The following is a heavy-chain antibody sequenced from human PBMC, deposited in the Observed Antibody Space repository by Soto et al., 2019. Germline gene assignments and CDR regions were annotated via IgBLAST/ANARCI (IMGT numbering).Heavy chain of an antibody. CDR2: ISADSGNT. CDR1: RYTFTSYG. J-gene: IGHJ4*02. Sequence: ASVKVSCKASRYTFTSYGISGVRRAAGQGLEWMEWISADSGNTNYAQKIQGRVTMSTNTSTSTDYMKLRSLRSDDTAVYYCARVSLEWLLADYWGQGTLVTVSS. V-gene: IGHV1-18*04. CDR3: ARVSLEWLLADY. D-gene: IGHD3-3*01.